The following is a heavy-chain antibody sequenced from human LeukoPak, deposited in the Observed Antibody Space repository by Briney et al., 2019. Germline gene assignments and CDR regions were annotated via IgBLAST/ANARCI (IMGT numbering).Heavy chain of an antibody. D-gene: IGHD3-16*01. CDR3: AKEKLRYYDY. V-gene: IGHV3-23*01. CDR2: ISGSGGTT. CDR1: GFTFSTYV. J-gene: IGHJ4*02. Sequence: GGSLRLSCEASGFTFSTYVMSWGRQAPGRGLECVSSISGSGGTTYYADSVKGRFTISRDNSKNTVYLQMSSLTVEDTAIYYCAKEKLRYYDYWGQGAPVTVSS.